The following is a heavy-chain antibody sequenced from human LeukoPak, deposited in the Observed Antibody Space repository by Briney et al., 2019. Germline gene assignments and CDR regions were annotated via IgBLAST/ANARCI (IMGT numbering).Heavy chain of an antibody. CDR3: VRDWGYDSSGYWQKYFDT. Sequence: GGSLRLSCAGSGFTLSSNWMHWVRQGPGKGLVWVSRIYSDGSRTNYADSVKGRFTISGDNAKNTLYLQMNSLRAEDTAVYYCVRDWGYDSSGYWQKYFDTWGQGTLVTFSS. D-gene: IGHD3-22*01. CDR2: IYSDGSRT. V-gene: IGHV3-74*01. CDR1: GFTLSSNW. J-gene: IGHJ4*02.